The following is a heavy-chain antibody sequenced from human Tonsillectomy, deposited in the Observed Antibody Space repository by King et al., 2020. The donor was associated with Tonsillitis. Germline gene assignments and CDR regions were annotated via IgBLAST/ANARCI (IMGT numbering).Heavy chain of an antibody. CDR2: INWSGGST. CDR1: GFTFDDYG. CDR3: ARAKDIVLTLYATYFDY. D-gene: IGHD2-8*01. J-gene: IGHJ4*02. V-gene: IGHV3-20*04. Sequence: VQLVESGGGVVRPGGSLRLSCAASGFTFDDYGMSWVRQGPGKGLEWVSGINWSGGSTGYADSVKGRFTISRDNAKNSLYLQMNSLRAEDTAFYYCARAKDIVLTLYATYFDYWGKGTLVTVSS.